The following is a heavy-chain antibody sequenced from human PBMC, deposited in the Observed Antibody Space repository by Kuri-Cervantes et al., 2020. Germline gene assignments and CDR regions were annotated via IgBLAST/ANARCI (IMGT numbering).Heavy chain of an antibody. CDR2: INPNSGGT. CDR3: ARGPIWFGEDGMDV. CDR1: GYTFTGYY. V-gene: IGHV1-2*02. D-gene: IGHD3-10*01. J-gene: IGHJ6*02. Sequence: ASVKVSCKASGYTFTGYYMHWVRQAPGQGLEWMGWINPNSGGTNYAQKFQGRVTMTRDTSISTAYMELRRLRSDDTAVYYCARGPIWFGEDGMDVWGQGTTVTVSS.